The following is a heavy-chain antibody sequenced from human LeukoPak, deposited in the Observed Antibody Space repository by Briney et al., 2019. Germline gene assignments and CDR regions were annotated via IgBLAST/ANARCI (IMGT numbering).Heavy chain of an antibody. J-gene: IGHJ3*02. D-gene: IGHD3-22*01. Sequence: SETLSLTCTVSGGSIRRYYWSWIRQPAGKGLEWIGRIYTSGSTNYNPSLKSRVAMSVDTSKNQFSLKLSSVTAADTAVYYCARGSVPYYYDSSGYYDAFDIWGQGTMVTVSS. CDR2: IYTSGST. CDR3: ARGSVPYYYDSSGYYDAFDI. V-gene: IGHV4-4*07. CDR1: GGSIRRYY.